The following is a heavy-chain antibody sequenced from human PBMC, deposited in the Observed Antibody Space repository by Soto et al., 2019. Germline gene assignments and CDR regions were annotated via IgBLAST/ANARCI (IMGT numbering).Heavy chain of an antibody. CDR3: XXXXXXXXXXXXXXXXXXXXV. CDR2: XXAYNGNT. Sequence: QVQLVQSGAEVKKPGASLKVSCKASGYTFTSYGITWXXXXXXXXXXXXXXXXAYNGNTNHAQKLQGRVTMTTDTSTSTAHMELRSLRSDDTXXXXXXXXXXXXXXXXXXXXXXXXXVWGQGTTVTVSS. J-gene: IGHJ6*02. CDR1: GYTFTSYG. V-gene: IGHV1-18*04.